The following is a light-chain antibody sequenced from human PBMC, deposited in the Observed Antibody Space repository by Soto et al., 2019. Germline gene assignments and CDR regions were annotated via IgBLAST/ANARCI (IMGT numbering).Light chain of an antibody. CDR3: QQYNSLPLT. J-gene: IGKJ4*01. CDR2: DAS. CDR1: QTFTRW. V-gene: IGKV1-5*01. Sequence: DIQMTQYTSALSASVGDRVTITCRASQTFTRWLAWYQQKPGRAPNLLIYDASSLESGVPSRFSGSGSGTEFTLTISSLQPDDSATYYCQQYNSLPLTFGGGTKVDIK.